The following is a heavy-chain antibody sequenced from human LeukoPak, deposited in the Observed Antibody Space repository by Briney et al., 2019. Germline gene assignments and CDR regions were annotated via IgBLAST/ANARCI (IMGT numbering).Heavy chain of an antibody. CDR1: GGSISSSSYY. V-gene: IGHV4-39*07. CDR2: INYSGST. D-gene: IGHD5-18*01. Sequence: SETLSLTCTVSGGSISSSSYYWGWIRQPPGKGLEWIGTINYSGSTYYNPSLKSRVTISVDTSKNQISLKLSSVTAADTAFYYCARRMDSYGLLDYWGQGTLVTVSS. J-gene: IGHJ4*02. CDR3: ARRMDSYGLLDY.